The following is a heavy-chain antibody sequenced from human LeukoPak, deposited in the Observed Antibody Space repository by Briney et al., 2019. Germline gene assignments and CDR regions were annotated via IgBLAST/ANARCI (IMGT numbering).Heavy chain of an antibody. D-gene: IGHD6-19*01. J-gene: IGHJ4*02. Sequence: GRSLRLSCAASGFTFSSYSMNWVRQAPGKGLEWVSSISSSSSYIYYADSVKGRFTISRDNAKNSLYLQMNSLRAEDTAVYYCARDHQVAGLDYWGQGTLVTVSS. CDR2: ISSSSSYI. V-gene: IGHV3-21*01. CDR3: ARDHQVAGLDY. CDR1: GFTFSSYS.